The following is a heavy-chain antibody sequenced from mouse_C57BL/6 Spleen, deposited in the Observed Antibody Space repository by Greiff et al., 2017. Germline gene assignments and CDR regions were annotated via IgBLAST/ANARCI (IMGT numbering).Heavy chain of an antibody. V-gene: IGHV1-64*01. D-gene: IGHD1-1*01. J-gene: IGHJ1*03. Sequence: QVQLKESGAELVKPGASVKLSCKASGYTFTSYWMHWVKQRPGQGLEWIGMIHPNSGSTNYNEKFKSKATLTVDKSSSTAYMQLSSLTSEDSAVYYCARYSGSSLGYFDVWGTGTTVTVSS. CDR3: ARYSGSSLGYFDV. CDR2: IHPNSGST. CDR1: GYTFTSYW.